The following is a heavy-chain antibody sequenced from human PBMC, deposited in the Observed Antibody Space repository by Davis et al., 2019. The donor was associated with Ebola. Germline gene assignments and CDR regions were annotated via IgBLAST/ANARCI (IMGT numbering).Heavy chain of an antibody. Sequence: PGGSLRLSCAASGFTFSSYWMHWVRQAPGKGLVWVSRISPDGSSTSYAGSVKGRFTISRDNAKNTLYLQMNSLRAEDTAVYYCVRVSAMIANYWGQGALVTVSS. V-gene: IGHV3-74*01. CDR3: VRVSAMIANY. CDR2: ISPDGSST. D-gene: IGHD3-22*01. CDR1: GFTFSSYW. J-gene: IGHJ4*02.